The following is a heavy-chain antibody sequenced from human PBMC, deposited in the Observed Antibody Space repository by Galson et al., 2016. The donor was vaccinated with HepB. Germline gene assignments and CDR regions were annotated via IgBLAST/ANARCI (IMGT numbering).Heavy chain of an antibody. J-gene: IGHJ5*02. CDR1: GGSISSGGYY. D-gene: IGHD6-13*01. V-gene: IGHV4-31*03. Sequence: LSLTCTVSGGSISSGGYYWSWIRQHPGKGLEWIGYIYYSGSAYYNPSLKSRVTISVDTSKNQFSLKLSSVTAADTAVYYCASSGYSSSWYFSGFDPWGQGTLVTVSS. CDR2: IYYSGSA. CDR3: ASSGYSSSWYFSGFDP.